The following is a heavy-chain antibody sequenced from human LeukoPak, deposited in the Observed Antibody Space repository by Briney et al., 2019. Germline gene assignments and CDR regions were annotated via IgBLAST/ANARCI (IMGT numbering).Heavy chain of an antibody. CDR2: IYTSGST. V-gene: IGHV4-4*07. D-gene: IGHD3-10*01. J-gene: IGHJ4*02. CDR1: GGSFSDYF. CDR3: ARGRHYYGSGSFYY. Sequence: PSETLSLTCNVSGGSFSDYFWSWIRQPAGKGLEWIGRIYTSGSTNYNPSLKSRVIMSVDTSKNQFSLNLSSVTAPDTAVYYCARGRHYYGSGSFYYWGQGTLVPVSS.